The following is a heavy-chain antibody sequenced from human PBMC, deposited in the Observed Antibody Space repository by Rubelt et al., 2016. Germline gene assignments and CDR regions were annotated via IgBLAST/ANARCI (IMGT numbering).Heavy chain of an antibody. Sequence: EVQLVEFGGGLVQPGGSLRLSCAASGFTLSSYAMSWVRQAPGKGLEWVSGINPDGSSTSYADSVKGRFTISRDNAKNTLDLQMNSLRAGETVMYYCAGYSDGYVGGQGSLVTVSS. D-gene: IGHD5-18*01. J-gene: IGHJ4*02. CDR1: GFTLSSYA. CDR3: AGYSDGYV. V-gene: IGHV3-74*02. CDR2: INPDGSST.